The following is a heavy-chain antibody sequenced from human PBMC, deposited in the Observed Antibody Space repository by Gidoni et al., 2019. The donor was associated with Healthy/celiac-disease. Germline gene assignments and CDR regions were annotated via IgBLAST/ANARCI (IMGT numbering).Heavy chain of an antibody. D-gene: IGHD2-2*01. CDR3: ARDRSPVVVPAAFDY. CDR2: IYHSGST. J-gene: IGHJ4*02. Sequence: QVQLQESGPGLEKPSETLSLTCAVSGYSIRSGYYWGWIRQPPGKGLAWIGSIYHSGSTYYNPSLKSRVTISVDTSKNQFSLKLSSVTASDTAVYYCARDRSPVVVPAAFDYWGQGTLVTVSS. CDR1: GYSIRSGYY. V-gene: IGHV4-38-2*02.